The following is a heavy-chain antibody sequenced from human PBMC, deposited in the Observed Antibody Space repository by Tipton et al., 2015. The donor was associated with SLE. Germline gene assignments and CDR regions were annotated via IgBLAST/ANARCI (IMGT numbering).Heavy chain of an antibody. CDR1: GGSISGYY. D-gene: IGHD2-21*01. CDR3: AGDCKGPFAVDI. Sequence: TLSLTCTVSGGSISGYYWSWIRQPPGKGLEWIGEINHSGSTNCNPSLKSRVTISVDTSKNQFSLKLSSVTAADTAVYYCAGDCKGPFAVDIWGQGTMVTVSS. J-gene: IGHJ3*02. CDR2: INHSGST. V-gene: IGHV4-34*01.